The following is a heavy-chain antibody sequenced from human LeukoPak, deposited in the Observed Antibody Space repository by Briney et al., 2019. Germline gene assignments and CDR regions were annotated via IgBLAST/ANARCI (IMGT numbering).Heavy chain of an antibody. V-gene: IGHV3-15*01. CDR1: GFTFNDGW. Sequence: GGSLRLSCAASGFTFNDGWMSWVRQAPGKGLEWIGHIKSKTDADYAAPVRGRFTISRDDSRNTVYLQMNSLKTEDTAVYYCVYDSSGYYYKADFDYWGQGTLVTVSS. CDR2: IKSKTDA. D-gene: IGHD3-22*01. CDR3: VYDSSGYYYKADFDY. J-gene: IGHJ4*02.